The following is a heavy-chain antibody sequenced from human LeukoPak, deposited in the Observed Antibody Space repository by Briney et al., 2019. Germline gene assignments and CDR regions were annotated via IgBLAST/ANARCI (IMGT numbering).Heavy chain of an antibody. CDR3: ARGSGSSGWFDP. CDR1: GYNFTPYW. J-gene: IGHJ5*02. CDR2: TFAGYSYT. V-gene: IGHV5-51*01. D-gene: IGHD3-10*01. Sequence: GESLKISCKGSGYNFTPYWIVWVRQMPGKGLEWMGITFAGYSYTIYSPSFQGQVTISVDKSISTAYLQWSSLKASDTAMYYCARGSGSSGWFDPWGQGTLVTVSS.